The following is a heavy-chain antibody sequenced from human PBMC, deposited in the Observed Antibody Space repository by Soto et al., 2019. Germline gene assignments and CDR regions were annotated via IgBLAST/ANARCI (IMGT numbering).Heavy chain of an antibody. CDR1: GFTFEDYA. CDR3: AKARYTSSSSYFDY. CDR2: ITWNGGDI. J-gene: IGHJ4*02. V-gene: IGHV3-9*01. D-gene: IGHD6-6*01. Sequence: EVQLVESGGGLVQPGRSLRLSCAASGFTFEDYAMHWVRQAPGKGLGWVSGITWNGGDIAYADSVKGRFTMSRDNAKNSLFLQMSSLRAEDTALYYCAKARYTSSSSYFDYWGQGTLVTVSS.